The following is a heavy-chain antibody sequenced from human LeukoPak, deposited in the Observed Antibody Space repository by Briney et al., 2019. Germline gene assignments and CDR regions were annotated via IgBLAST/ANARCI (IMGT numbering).Heavy chain of an antibody. CDR1: GFTFSSYA. J-gene: IGHJ4*02. CDR2: IKQDGSEK. D-gene: IGHD1-26*01. V-gene: IGHV3-7*01. Sequence: PGGSLRLSCAASGFTFSSYAMSWVRQAPGKGLEWVANIKQDGSEKYYVDSVKGRFTISRDNAKNSLYLQMNSLRAEDTAVYYCARARYSGSPFFDYWGQGTLVTVSS. CDR3: ARARYSGSPFFDY.